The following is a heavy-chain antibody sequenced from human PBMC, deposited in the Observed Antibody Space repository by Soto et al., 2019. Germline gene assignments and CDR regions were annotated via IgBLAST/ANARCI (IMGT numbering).Heavy chain of an antibody. CDR2: INHSGST. CDR3: ARKPYSRLFDP. CDR1: GGSFSGYY. J-gene: IGHJ5*02. Sequence: SETLSLTCAVYGGSFSGYYWCWIRQPPGKGLEWIGEINHSGSTNYNPSLKSRVTISVDTSKNQFSLKLSSVTAADTAVYYCARKPYSRLFDPWGQGTLATVSS. D-gene: IGHD6-13*01. V-gene: IGHV4-34*01.